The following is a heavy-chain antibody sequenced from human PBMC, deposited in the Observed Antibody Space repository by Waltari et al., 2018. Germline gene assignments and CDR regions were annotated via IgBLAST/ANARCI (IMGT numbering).Heavy chain of an antibody. Sequence: QVQLQESGPGLVKPSETLSLTCTVSGGSISSYYWSWIRQPPGKGLEWIGYIYYSGSTNYTPALKSRVTISVDTSKNQFSLKLSSVTAADTAVYYCARDCGGDCYSYYYYGMDVWGQGTTVTVSS. CDR2: IYYSGST. CDR3: ARDCGGDCYSYYYYGMDV. CDR1: GGSISSYY. V-gene: IGHV4-59*01. J-gene: IGHJ6*02. D-gene: IGHD2-21*02.